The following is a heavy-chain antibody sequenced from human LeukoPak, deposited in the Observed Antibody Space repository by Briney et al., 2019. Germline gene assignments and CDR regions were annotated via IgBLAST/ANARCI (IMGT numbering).Heavy chain of an antibody. CDR3: ARLKTGGWFDP. CDR1: GYSISGGYY. Sequence: KPSETLSLTCAVSGYSISGGYYWGWIRQPPGKGLEWIGSIYHSGSTNYNPSLKSRVTISVDTSKNQFSLKLSSVTAADTAVYYCARLKTGGWFDPWGQGTLVTVSS. CDR2: IYHSGST. V-gene: IGHV4-38-2*01. D-gene: IGHD3-16*01. J-gene: IGHJ5*02.